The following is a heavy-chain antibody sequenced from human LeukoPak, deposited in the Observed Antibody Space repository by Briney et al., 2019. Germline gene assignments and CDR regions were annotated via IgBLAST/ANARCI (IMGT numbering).Heavy chain of an antibody. CDR3: ARDSGSYFYDSSGYYFDY. Sequence: SETLSLTCTVSGGSISSYYWSWLRQPAGKGLEWIGRIYTSGSTNYDPSLKSRVTISVDKSKNQFSLKLSSVTAADTAVYYCARDSGSYFYDSSGYYFDYWGQGTLVTVSS. D-gene: IGHD3-22*01. CDR2: IYTSGST. J-gene: IGHJ4*02. V-gene: IGHV4-4*07. CDR1: GGSISSYY.